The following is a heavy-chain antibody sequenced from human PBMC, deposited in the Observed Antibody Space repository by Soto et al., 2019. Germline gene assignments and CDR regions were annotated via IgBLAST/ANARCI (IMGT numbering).Heavy chain of an antibody. J-gene: IGHJ5*02. D-gene: IGHD3-22*01. CDR3: ARGAMRPYYYESSGYYPHNWFDP. CDR1: GYTFTGYY. CDR2: INPNSGGT. V-gene: IGHV1-2*04. Sequence: QVQLVQSGAEVKKPGASVKVSCKASGYTFTGYYMHWVRQAPGQGLEWMGWINPNSGGTNYAQKYQGWITNTKYTTVSTAYMELSRLRSDDTAVYYCARGAMRPYYYESSGYYPHNWFDPWGQGTLVTVSS.